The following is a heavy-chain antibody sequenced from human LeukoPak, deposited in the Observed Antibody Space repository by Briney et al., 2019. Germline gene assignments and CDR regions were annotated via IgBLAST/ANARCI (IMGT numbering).Heavy chain of an antibody. CDR2: TYSAGFT. CDR3: ARGGGHQPTYYQYLDV. Sequence: GGSLRLSCAASGFTVSTSYMTWVRQAPDKGLEWVSLTYSAGFTYYPDSVKGRFTVSRDTAKNTVFLQMNSLRVDDTAVYYCARGGGHQPTYYQYLDVWGKGTTVTVS. J-gene: IGHJ6*03. D-gene: IGHD1-14*01. V-gene: IGHV3-53*01. CDR1: GFTVSTSY.